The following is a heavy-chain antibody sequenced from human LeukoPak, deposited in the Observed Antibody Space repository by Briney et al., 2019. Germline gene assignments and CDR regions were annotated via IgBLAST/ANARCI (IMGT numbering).Heavy chain of an antibody. CDR3: ARELRGYSYGSTSIFDY. CDR2: ISSSSSYI. V-gene: IGHV3-21*01. Sequence: GGSLRLSCAASGFTFTGYSMNWVRQAPGTGLEWVSSISSSSSYIYYADSMKGRFTISRDNAKNSLYVQMNSLRAEDTAVYYCARELRGYSYGSTSIFDYWGQGTLVTVSS. J-gene: IGHJ4*02. D-gene: IGHD5-18*01. CDR1: GFTFTGYS.